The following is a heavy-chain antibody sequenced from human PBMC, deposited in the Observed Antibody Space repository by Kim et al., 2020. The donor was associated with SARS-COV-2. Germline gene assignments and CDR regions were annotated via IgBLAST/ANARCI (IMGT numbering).Heavy chain of an antibody. Sequence: GESLKISCKGSGYSFTSYWISWVRQMPGKGLEWMGRIDPSDSYTNYSPSFQGHVTISADKSISTAYLQWSSLKASDTAMYYCARYISCRSGGSCYLVYWGQGTLVTVSS. CDR3: ARYISCRSGGSCYLVY. CDR2: IDPSDSYT. V-gene: IGHV5-10-1*01. CDR1: GYSFTSYW. D-gene: IGHD2-15*01. J-gene: IGHJ4*02.